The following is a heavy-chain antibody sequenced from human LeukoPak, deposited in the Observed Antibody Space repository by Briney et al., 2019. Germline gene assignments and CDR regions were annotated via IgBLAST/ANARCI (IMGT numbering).Heavy chain of an antibody. V-gene: IGHV3-74*03. J-gene: IGHJ6*02. D-gene: IGHD6-13*01. CDR1: GFTFSTYN. CDR3: ARDRRIAAADSYGMDV. CDR2: INNDGSST. Sequence: PGGSLRLSCAASGFTFSTYNMHRVRQAPGKGLVWVSHINNDGSSTKYADSVKGRFTISRDNAKNTLYLQMNSLRAEDTAVYYCARDRRIAAADSYGMDVWGQGTTVTVSS.